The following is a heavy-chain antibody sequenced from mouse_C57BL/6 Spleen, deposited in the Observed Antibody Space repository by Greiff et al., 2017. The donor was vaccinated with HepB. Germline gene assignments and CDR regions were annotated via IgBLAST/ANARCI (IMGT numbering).Heavy chain of an antibody. CDR2: FYPGSGSI. J-gene: IGHJ3*01. CDR1: GYTLTEYT. D-gene: IGHD4-1*01. Sequence: QVQLKESGAELVKPGASVKLSCKASGYTLTEYTIHWVKQRSGQGLEWIGWFYPGSGSIKYNEKFKDKATLTADKSSSTVYMELSRLTSEDSAVYFCARHEDLGAWFAYWGQGTLVTVSA. CDR3: ARHEDLGAWFAY. V-gene: IGHV1-62-2*01.